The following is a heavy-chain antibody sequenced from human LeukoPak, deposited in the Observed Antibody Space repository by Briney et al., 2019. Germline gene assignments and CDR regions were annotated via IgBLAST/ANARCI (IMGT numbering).Heavy chain of an antibody. J-gene: IGHJ4*02. V-gene: IGHV5-51*01. CDR2: IYPGDSET. CDR3: ARRGKVGASIDY. D-gene: IGHD1-26*01. Sequence: GESLQISCKGFGYSFTSYWIGWVRQMPGKGLEGMGMIYPGDSETRYSPSFEGQVTISAHKSLRTAYLQWSSLKASDTAMYYCARRGKVGASIDYWGQGTLVTVSS. CDR1: GYSFTSYW.